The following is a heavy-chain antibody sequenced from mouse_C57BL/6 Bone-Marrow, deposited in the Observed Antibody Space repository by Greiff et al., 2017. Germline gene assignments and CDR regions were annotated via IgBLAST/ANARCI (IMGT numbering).Heavy chain of an antibody. D-gene: IGHD1-1*01. CDR3: ARKGYGSRGDLDY. J-gene: IGHJ2*01. CDR2: LLPGSGST. CDR1: GYTFTGYW. V-gene: IGHV1-9*01. Sequence: QVQLQQSGAELMKPGASVKLSCKATGYTFTGYWIEWVKQRPGHGLEWIGELLPGSGSTNYNEKVKGKATFTADTSSNTAYMQLSSLTTEDAAIYYCARKGYGSRGDLDYWGQGTTLTVSS.